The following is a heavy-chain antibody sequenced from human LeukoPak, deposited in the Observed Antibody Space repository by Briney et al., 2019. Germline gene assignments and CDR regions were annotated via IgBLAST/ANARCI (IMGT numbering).Heavy chain of an antibody. Sequence: PGGSLRLSCAASRFTVSSNYMSWVRQAPGKGLEWVSGISWNSGSIGYADSVKGRFTISRDNSKNTLYLQMNSLRTEDTAVYYCAKDRAYIGSYWGQGTLVTVSS. CDR2: ISWNSGSI. CDR1: RFTVSSNY. J-gene: IGHJ4*02. V-gene: IGHV3-66*03. CDR3: AKDRAYIGSY. D-gene: IGHD1-26*01.